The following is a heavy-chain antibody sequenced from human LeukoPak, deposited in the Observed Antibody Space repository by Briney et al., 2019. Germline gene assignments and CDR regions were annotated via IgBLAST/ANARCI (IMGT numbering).Heavy chain of an antibody. CDR2: INGGGVNT. J-gene: IGHJ4*02. Sequence: GGSLRLSCAASGFTVSSNYMSWVRQAPGKGLEWVSTINGGGVNTHYADSVGGRFTISRDNSKNTLFLQMNSLRDEDTAVYYCAKDLYSNYGPADYWGQGDLVTVSS. CDR3: AKDLYSNYGPADY. CDR1: GFTVSSNY. D-gene: IGHD4-11*01. V-gene: IGHV3-23*01.